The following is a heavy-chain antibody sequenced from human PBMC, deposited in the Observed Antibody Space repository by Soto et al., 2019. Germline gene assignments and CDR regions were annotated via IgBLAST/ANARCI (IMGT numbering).Heavy chain of an antibody. D-gene: IGHD2-15*01. J-gene: IGHJ4*02. CDR3: ARGCLHTWCRSRLGY. CDR2: INHSGST. Sequence: PSETLSLTCAVYGGCFSGYYWSWIRQPPGKGLEWIGEINHSGSTNYNPSLKSRVTISVDTSKNQFSLKLSSVTAADTAVYYCARGCLHTWCRSRLGYCGQPPPVLVSS. V-gene: IGHV4-34*01. CDR1: GGCFSGYY.